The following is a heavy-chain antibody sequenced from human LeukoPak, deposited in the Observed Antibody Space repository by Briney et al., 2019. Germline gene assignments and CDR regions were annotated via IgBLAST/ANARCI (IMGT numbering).Heavy chain of an antibody. CDR1: GGTFSSYA. V-gene: IGHV1-69*01. CDR2: IIPIFGTA. J-gene: IGHJ6*04. D-gene: IGHD3-16*01. CDR3: ASLMGGYYGMDV. Sequence: SSVKVSCKASGGTFSSYAISWVRQAPGQGLEWMGGIIPIFGTANYAQKFQGRVTITADESTSTAYMELSSLRSEDTAVYYCASLMGGYYGMDVWGKGTTVTVSP.